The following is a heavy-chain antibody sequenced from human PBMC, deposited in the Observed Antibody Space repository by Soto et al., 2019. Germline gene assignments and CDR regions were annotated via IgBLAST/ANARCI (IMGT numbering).Heavy chain of an antibody. Sequence: ASVKVSCKASGYTFTSYYMHWVRQAPGQGLEWMGIINPSGGSTSYAQKFQGRVTMTRDTSTSTVYMELSSLRSEDTAVYYCARASYGSGSYGLGYYYYMDVWGKGTTVTVSS. CDR2: INPSGGST. CDR3: ARASYGSGSYGLGYYYYMDV. D-gene: IGHD3-10*01. J-gene: IGHJ6*03. V-gene: IGHV1-46*03. CDR1: GYTFTSYY.